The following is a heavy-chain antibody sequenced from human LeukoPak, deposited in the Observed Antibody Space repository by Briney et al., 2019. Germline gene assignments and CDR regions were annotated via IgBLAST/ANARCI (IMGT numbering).Heavy chain of an antibody. Sequence: TLSLTCAVYGGSFSGYYWSWIRQPPGKGLEWIGEINHSGSTNYNPSLKSRVTISLDTSKNQFSLKLSSVTAADTAVYYCARAEFDSSGYEGFDYWGQGTLVTVSS. CDR3: ARAEFDSSGYEGFDY. D-gene: IGHD3-22*01. J-gene: IGHJ4*02. V-gene: IGHV4-34*09. CDR1: GGSFSGYY. CDR2: INHSGST.